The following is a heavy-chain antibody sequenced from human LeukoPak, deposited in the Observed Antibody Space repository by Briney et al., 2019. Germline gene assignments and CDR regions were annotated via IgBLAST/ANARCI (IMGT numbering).Heavy chain of an antibody. CDR2: IIPIFGTA. V-gene: IGHV1-69*06. CDR1: GGTFSSYA. J-gene: IGHJ4*02. Sequence: ASVKVSCKASGGTFSSYAISWVRQAPGQGLEWMGGIIPIFGTANYAQKFQGRVTITADKSTSTAYMELSSLRSEDTAVYYCARTVWLTAMVIKRGYYFDYWGQGTLVTVSS. D-gene: IGHD5-18*01. CDR3: ARTVWLTAMVIKRGYYFDY.